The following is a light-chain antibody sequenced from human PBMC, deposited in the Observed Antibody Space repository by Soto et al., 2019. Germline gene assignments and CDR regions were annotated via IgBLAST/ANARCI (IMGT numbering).Light chain of an antibody. CDR3: QQYGDSPLT. V-gene: IGKV3-20*01. CDR2: GVS. CDR1: QSVTSSY. Sequence: EIVLTQFPGTVSLSPGERATLSCRASQSVTSSYLAWYQQKPGQAPRLLIYGVSSRATGIPDRFSGSGAGTDFTLTISRLEPEDFAVYYCQQYGDSPLTFGGGTKVEIK. J-gene: IGKJ4*01.